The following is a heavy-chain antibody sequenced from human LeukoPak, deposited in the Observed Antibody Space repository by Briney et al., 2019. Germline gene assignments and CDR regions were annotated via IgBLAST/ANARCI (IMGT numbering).Heavy chain of an antibody. J-gene: IGHJ6*02. Sequence: RVASVKVSCKASGGTFSSYAISWVRQAPGQGLEWMGGIIPIFGTANYAQKFQGRVTITADESTSTAYMELSSLRSEDTAVYYCACHSSSHYYYGMDVWGQGTTVTVSS. D-gene: IGHD6-6*01. V-gene: IGHV1-69*13. CDR2: IIPIFGTA. CDR3: ACHSSSHYYYGMDV. CDR1: GGTFSSYA.